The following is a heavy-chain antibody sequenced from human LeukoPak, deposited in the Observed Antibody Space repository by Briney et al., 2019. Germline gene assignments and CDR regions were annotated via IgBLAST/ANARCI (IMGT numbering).Heavy chain of an antibody. V-gene: IGHV3-21*01. D-gene: IGHD3-16*01. CDR3: ARNGGGVDY. CDR2: ISGSNSYI. CDR1: GFTFNSYS. Sequence: GGSLRLSCAASGFTFNSYSMNWVRQAPGKGLEWVSSISGSNSYIYYADSMKGRFTISRDNAKNSLYLQMNSLRAEDTAIYYCARNGGGVDYWGQGTLVTVSS. J-gene: IGHJ4*02.